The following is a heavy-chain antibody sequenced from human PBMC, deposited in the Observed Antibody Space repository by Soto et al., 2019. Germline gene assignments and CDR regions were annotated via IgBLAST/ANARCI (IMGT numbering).Heavy chain of an antibody. Sequence: EVQVVESGGGLVQPGGSLRLYCAASGFTFSSHWMTWVRQVPGKGLEWVANINQDGSDQYYVDSVKGRFTISRDNAKNSLCLHMNSLRVEDTAVYYCATSMRHTLNPWGQGTLVTVSS. V-gene: IGHV3-7*01. J-gene: IGHJ5*02. CDR1: GFTFSSHW. CDR3: ATSMRHTLNP. CDR2: INQDGSDQ. D-gene: IGHD2-8*01.